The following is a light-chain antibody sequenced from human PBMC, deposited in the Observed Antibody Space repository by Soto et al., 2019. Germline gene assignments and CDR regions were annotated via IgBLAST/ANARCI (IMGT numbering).Light chain of an antibody. J-gene: IGKJ4*01. V-gene: IGKV1-39*01. Sequence: DFQITRSPSTRSAAEGDGVTTTCRASQSIGDSLAWYQQKPGKAPKLLIYAASSLQSGVPSRFSGSRSGTDFNLTIRSLQPEDFATSYCQQSYSTPLTFGGGTKVDIK. CDR2: AAS. CDR1: QSIGDS. CDR3: QQSYSTPLT.